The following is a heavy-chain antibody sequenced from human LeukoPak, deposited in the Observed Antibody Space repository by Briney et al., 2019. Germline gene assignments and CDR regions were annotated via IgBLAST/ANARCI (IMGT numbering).Heavy chain of an antibody. CDR2: IYPGDSDT. Sequence: GESLKISCKGSGYSFTSYWIGWVRQMPGKGLEWMGIIYPGDSDTRYSPSFQGQVTISADKSISTAYLQWSSLKASDTAMYYCATYTSPYGDYGTGLGYWGQGTLVTVSS. D-gene: IGHD4-17*01. CDR1: GYSFTSYW. CDR3: ATYTSPYGDYGTGLGY. J-gene: IGHJ4*02. V-gene: IGHV5-51*01.